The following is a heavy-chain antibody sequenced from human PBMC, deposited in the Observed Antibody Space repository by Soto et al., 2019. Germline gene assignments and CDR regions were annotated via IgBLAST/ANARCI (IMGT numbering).Heavy chain of an antibody. CDR2: IWHIGST. V-gene: IGHV4-4*02. Sequence: QVQLQESGPGLVKPAGTLSLTCAVSGGSISSSNWWSWVRQPPGKGLEWSGEIWHIGSTNYNPSLQSRVNISVDNSRKQFSLKLTSVTAADTAVYYCAKDYGHRGGYSLAYWGQGTLVTVSS. CDR3: AKDYGHRGGYSLAY. J-gene: IGHJ4*02. D-gene: IGHD4-17*01. CDR1: GGSISSSNW.